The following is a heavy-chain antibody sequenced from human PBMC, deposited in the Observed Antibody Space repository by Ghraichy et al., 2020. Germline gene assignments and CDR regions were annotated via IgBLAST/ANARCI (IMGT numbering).Heavy chain of an antibody. D-gene: IGHD3-10*01. CDR2: INPNSGGT. CDR3: ARDLPEGSGSPLSTGYGMDV. J-gene: IGHJ6*02. Sequence: ASVKVSCKASGYTFTGYYMHWVRQAPGQGLEWMGWINPNSGGTNYAQKFQGWVTMTRDTSISTAYMELSRLRSDDTAVYYCARDLPEGSGSPLSTGYGMDVWGQGTTVTVSS. V-gene: IGHV1-2*04. CDR1: GYTFTGYY.